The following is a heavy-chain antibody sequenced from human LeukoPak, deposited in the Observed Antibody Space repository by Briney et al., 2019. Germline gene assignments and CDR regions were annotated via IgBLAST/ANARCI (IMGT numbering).Heavy chain of an antibody. D-gene: IGHD3-22*01. CDR2: INPNSGGT. Sequence: ASVTVSCKASGYTFTGYYMHWARQAPGQGLEWMGWINPNSGGTNYAQKFQGRVTITRNTSISTAYMELSSLRSEDTAVYYCARALYYYDSSGYYYVSFDYWGQGTLVTVSS. J-gene: IGHJ4*02. CDR3: ARALYYYDSSGYYYVSFDY. CDR1: GYTFTGYY. V-gene: IGHV1-2*02.